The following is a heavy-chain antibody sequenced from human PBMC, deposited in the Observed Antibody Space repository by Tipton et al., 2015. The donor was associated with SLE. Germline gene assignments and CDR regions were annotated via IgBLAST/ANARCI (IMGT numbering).Heavy chain of an antibody. Sequence: TLSLTCTVSGDSISSGSYFWSWIRQPAGKGLEWIGQIYTSGSTNYNSSLKSRVTISLDTSKNQFSLKLTSVTAADTAVYYCARHGVFGVVISYYFDYWGQGTLVTVSS. D-gene: IGHD3-3*01. CDR2: IYTSGST. CDR3: ARHGVFGVVISYYFDY. V-gene: IGHV4-61*09. CDR1: GDSISSGSYF. J-gene: IGHJ4*02.